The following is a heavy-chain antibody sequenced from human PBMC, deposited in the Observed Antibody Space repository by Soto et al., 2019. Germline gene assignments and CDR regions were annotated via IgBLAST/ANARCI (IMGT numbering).Heavy chain of an antibody. J-gene: IGHJ4*02. Sequence: GASVKVSCKVSGYTLTELSMHWVRQAPGKGLEWMGGFDPEDGETIYAQEFQGRVTMTEDTSTDTAYMELSSLRSEDTAVYYCATDPFAHCSGGSCYPSVWGQGTLVTVSS. CDR3: ATDPFAHCSGGSCYPSV. CDR1: GYTLTELS. CDR2: FDPEDGET. V-gene: IGHV1-24*01. D-gene: IGHD2-15*01.